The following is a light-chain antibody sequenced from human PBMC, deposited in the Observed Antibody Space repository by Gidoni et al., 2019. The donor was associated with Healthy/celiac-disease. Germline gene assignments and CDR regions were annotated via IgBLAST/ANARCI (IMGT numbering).Light chain of an antibody. CDR1: QGISSY. CDR3: QQPFT. V-gene: IGKV1-9*01. CDR2: AAS. Sequence: DIQLTQSPSFLSASVGDRVTITCRASQGISSYLAWYQQKPGKAPKLLIYAASTLQSGVPSRFSGSGSGTEFTLTISSLQPEDFATYYCQQPFTFGPGTKVEIK. J-gene: IGKJ3*01.